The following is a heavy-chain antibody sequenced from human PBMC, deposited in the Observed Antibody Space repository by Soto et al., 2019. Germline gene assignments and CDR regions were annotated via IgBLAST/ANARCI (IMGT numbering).Heavy chain of an antibody. V-gene: IGHV1-46*03. D-gene: IGHD2-15*01. Sequence: QVQLVQSGAEVKKPGASVKVACKASGYTFTRYYMHWVRQAPGQGLEWMGLINPSGGSTSYAQKFQGRVTXXRXTXXSTVYMELSSLRSEDTAVYYCTRTLTPNPAEYFQHWGQGTLVTVSS. CDR3: TRTLTPNPAEYFQH. J-gene: IGHJ1*01. CDR2: INPSGGST. CDR1: GYTFTRYY.